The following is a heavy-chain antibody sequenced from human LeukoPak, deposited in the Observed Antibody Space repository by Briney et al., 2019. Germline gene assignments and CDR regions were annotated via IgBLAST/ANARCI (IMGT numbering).Heavy chain of an antibody. D-gene: IGHD2-21*02. J-gene: IGHJ1*01. CDR2: INSDGSST. CDR1: GFTFSSYC. CDR3: ARAASCGGDCSSSYFQH. Sequence: GGSLRLPCAASGFTFSSYCMHWVRKVQGQGQVWVSRINSDGSSTTYADSAKGRFTISRDNSTNTVYLQMNSLSAGDTAVYYCARAASCGGDCSSSYFQHWGQGTLVTVSS. V-gene: IGHV3-74*01.